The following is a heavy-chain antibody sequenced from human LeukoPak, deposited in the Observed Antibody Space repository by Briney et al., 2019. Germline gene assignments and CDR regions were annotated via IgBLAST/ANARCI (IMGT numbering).Heavy chain of an antibody. J-gene: IGHJ6*03. CDR2: IYPGDSDT. CDR3: ARLWSTSSYDSSGYPYPNYYYYYMDV. D-gene: IGHD3-22*01. CDR1: GYSFTSYW. Sequence: PGESLKISCKGSGYSFTSYWIGWVRQIPGKGLEWMGNIYPGDSDTRYRPSFQGQVTISADKSISTAFLQWSSLKASDTAMYFCARLWSTSSYDSSGYPYPNYYYYYMDVWGKGTTVTVSS. V-gene: IGHV5-51*03.